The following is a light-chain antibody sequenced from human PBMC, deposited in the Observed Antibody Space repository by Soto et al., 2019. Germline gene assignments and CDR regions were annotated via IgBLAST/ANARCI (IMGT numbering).Light chain of an antibody. J-gene: IGKJ1*01. V-gene: IGKV3-11*01. CDR3: QHRSNWPRT. Sequence: EVVLTQSPATLSVSLGEGATLSCRASQSVRTGLAWYQQKPGQAPRLLIYGASIRATGIPARFSGSGSGTDFTLTISSLEPEDFAVYYCQHRSNWPRTFGQGTKGDIK. CDR2: GAS. CDR1: QSVRTG.